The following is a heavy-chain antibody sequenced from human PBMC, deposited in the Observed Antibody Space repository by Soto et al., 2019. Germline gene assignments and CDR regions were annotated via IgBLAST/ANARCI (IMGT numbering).Heavy chain of an antibody. J-gene: IGHJ4*02. CDR3: ARDAAAGLNDY. D-gene: IGHD6-13*01. V-gene: IGHV1-18*04. CDR1: GDTFTSYV. Sequence: GASVKVSCKASGDTFTSYVMHWVRQAPGQRPEWMGWISAYNGNTKYAQKFQGRVTMTTDTSTSTAYMEVRSLRSDDTAVYYCARDAAAGLNDYWGQGTLVTVSS. CDR2: ISAYNGNT.